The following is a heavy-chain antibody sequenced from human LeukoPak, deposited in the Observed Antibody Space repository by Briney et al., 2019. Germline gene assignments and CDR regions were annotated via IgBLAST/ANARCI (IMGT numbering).Heavy chain of an antibody. V-gene: IGHV3-20*01. CDR2: TNWKGGST. D-gene: IGHD1-26*01. Sequence: GGSLRLSCAASGFIFDNCGMTWVRQAPGRGLEWVSGTNWKGGSTGYADSVKGRFIISRDNAKNCLYLQMNSLRAEDTALYDCARVHTAGGYSGTDYWGQGTLVTVSS. J-gene: IGHJ4*02. CDR1: GFIFDNCG. CDR3: ARVHTAGGYSGTDY.